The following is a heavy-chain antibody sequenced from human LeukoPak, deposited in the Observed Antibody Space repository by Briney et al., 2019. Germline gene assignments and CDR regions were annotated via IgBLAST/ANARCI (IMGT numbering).Heavy chain of an antibody. CDR3: ARSASGTGYTA. Sequence: GASVKVSCKASGYTFTNDVISWVRQATGQGLEWIGKMNPNSGNTGYAQKFQGRVTMTRSTSVSTVYMELNSLTSEDTAVYFCARSASGTGYTAWGQGTLVTVSS. V-gene: IGHV1-8*01. CDR2: MNPNSGNT. CDR1: GYTFTNDV. D-gene: IGHD3-9*01. J-gene: IGHJ4*02.